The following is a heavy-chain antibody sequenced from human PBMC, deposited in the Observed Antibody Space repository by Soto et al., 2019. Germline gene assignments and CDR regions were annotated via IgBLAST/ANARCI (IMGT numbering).Heavy chain of an antibody. Sequence: TSETLSLTCTVSGGSVSSGSYYWSWIRQPPGKGLEWIGYIYYSGSTNYNPSLKSRVTISVDTSKNQFSLKLSSVTAADTAVYYCARDSSSGYYYYGMDVWGQGTTVTVSS. V-gene: IGHV4-61*01. D-gene: IGHD6-6*01. CDR1: GGSVSSGSYY. CDR3: ARDSSSGYYYYGMDV. J-gene: IGHJ6*02. CDR2: IYYSGST.